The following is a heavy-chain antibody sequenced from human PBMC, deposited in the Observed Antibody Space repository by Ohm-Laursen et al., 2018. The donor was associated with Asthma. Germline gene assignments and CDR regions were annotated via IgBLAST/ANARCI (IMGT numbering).Heavy chain of an antibody. CDR2: ISRDARGI. J-gene: IGHJ4*02. CDR1: GFTFSDYG. V-gene: IGHV3-48*01. Sequence: SLRLSCAASGFTFSDYGMNWVRQAPGKGLECIAYISRDARGIYYADSVRGRFTISRDNDHNSVFLQMDSLRVDDTAIYYCTRDGPHWDYDYWGQGTLVSVSS. CDR3: TRDGPHWDYDY. D-gene: IGHD1-7*01.